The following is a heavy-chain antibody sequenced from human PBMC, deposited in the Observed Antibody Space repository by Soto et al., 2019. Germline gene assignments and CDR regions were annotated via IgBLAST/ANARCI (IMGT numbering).Heavy chain of an antibody. V-gene: IGHV4-59*08. Sequence: QVQLQESGPGLVKPSETLSLTCTVSGASITSYYWNWIRQTPGKGLEWIGFIHYSGGSSFNASLKTRFTMSVDTSKNQYSLRLNFLTAADTAVYYCARWGDTAGLSLPAFDIWGQGIMVTVSS. D-gene: IGHD2-21*02. CDR2: IHYSGGS. J-gene: IGHJ3*02. CDR1: GASITSYY. CDR3: ARWGDTAGLSLPAFDI.